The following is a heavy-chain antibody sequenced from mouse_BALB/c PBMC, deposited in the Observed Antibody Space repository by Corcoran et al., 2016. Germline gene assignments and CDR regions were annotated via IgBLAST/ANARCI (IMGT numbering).Heavy chain of an antibody. CDR2: INTYTGEP. J-gene: IGHJ4*01. CDR1: GYTFTNYG. V-gene: IGHV9-1*02. Sequence: QIQLVQSGPELKKPGETVKISCKASGYTFTNYGMNWVKQAPGKGLKWMGWINTYTGEPTYADDVKGRVAFSLETSASTADLQINNLKNEDMATYFCARGPRDYYAMDYWGQGTSVTVSS. CDR3: ARGPRDYYAMDY.